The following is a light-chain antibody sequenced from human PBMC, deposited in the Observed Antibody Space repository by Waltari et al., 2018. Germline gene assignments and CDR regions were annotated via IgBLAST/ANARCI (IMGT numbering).Light chain of an antibody. Sequence: SYELTQPPSVSVSPGQTASITCSGDKLGDKYTSWYQQKPGQSPVLVIYHDSKRPSGIPGRFSGSNAGNAATLTIRGTQAMDEADYYCQAWDSSTYVFGSGTTVTVL. CDR2: HDS. J-gene: IGLJ1*01. CDR3: QAWDSSTYV. CDR1: KLGDKY. V-gene: IGLV3-1*01.